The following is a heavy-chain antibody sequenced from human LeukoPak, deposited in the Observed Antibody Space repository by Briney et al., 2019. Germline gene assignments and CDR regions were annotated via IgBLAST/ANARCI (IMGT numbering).Heavy chain of an antibody. CDR1: GGSFSGYY. V-gene: IGHV4-34*01. D-gene: IGHD3-10*01. J-gene: IGHJ4*02. Sequence: PSETLSLTCAVYGGSFSGYYWSWIRQPPGKGLEWIGEINHSGSTNYNPSLKSRVTISVDKSKNQFSLKLSSVTAADTAVYYCARDRPYGSGSYYYFDYWGQGTLVTVSS. CDR2: INHSGST. CDR3: ARDRPYGSGSYYYFDY.